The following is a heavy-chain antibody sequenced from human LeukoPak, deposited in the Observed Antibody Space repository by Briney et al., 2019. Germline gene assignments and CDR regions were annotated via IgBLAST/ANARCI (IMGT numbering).Heavy chain of an antibody. V-gene: IGHV3-64D*06. D-gene: IGHD3-10*01. J-gene: IGHJ4*02. Sequence: GGSLRLSCSASRFTFNTYAMHWVRQAPGKGLEYVSAISSNGGTTNYADSVRGRFTISRDNSKNTLYLQLSALRAEDTALYHCVGYASGSYKVDYWGQGTLVIVSS. CDR2: ISSNGGTT. CDR1: RFTFNTYA. CDR3: VGYASGSYKVDY.